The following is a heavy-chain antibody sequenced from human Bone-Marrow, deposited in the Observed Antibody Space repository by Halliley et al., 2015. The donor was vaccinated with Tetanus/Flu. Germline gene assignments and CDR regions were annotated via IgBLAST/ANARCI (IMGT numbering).Heavy chain of an antibody. J-gene: IGHJ4*02. D-gene: IGHD2-15*01. V-gene: IGHV4-31*01. CDR2: ISSSGTT. Sequence: TLSLTCTVSGASINSGGFYWSWIRQHPGKGLEWIGYISSSGTTYYNPPLKSPVTVSLDTSKNQFSLKVTSVTAADTAVYYCARGYGVGYYFFDSWGQGTLVTVSS. CDR3: ARGYGVGYYFFDS. CDR1: GASINSGGFY.